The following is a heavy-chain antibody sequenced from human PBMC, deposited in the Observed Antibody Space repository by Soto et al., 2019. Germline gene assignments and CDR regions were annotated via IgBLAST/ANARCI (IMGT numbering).Heavy chain of an antibody. Sequence: VQLVQSGAAVTKPGASVKVSCQASGYTFTSYGISWVRQAPGQGLEWMGWISAYNGNTNYAQKLQGRVTMTTDTATSTAYMELRSLRSDETAGYYCARDECSGGSCYIRRCGREYFQHWGQGTLVTVSS. CDR1: GYTFTSYG. J-gene: IGHJ1*01. CDR3: ARDECSGGSCYIRRCGREYFQH. V-gene: IGHV1-18*01. D-gene: IGHD2-15*01. CDR2: ISAYNGNT.